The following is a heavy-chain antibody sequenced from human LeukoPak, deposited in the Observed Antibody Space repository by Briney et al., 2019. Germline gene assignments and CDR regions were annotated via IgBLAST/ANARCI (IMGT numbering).Heavy chain of an antibody. V-gene: IGHV1-18*01. D-gene: IGHD3-22*01. J-gene: IGHJ4*02. CDR2: ISPYNGNT. Sequence: ASVKVSCKASGYTFTSFGISWVRQAPGQGLEWMGWISPYNGNTNYPQKVQGRITVTTDTSTSTAYMELRSLRSDDTAVYYCARDKNHYDTRGDFWGRGTLVTVSS. CDR1: GYTFTSFG. CDR3: ARDKNHYDTRGDF.